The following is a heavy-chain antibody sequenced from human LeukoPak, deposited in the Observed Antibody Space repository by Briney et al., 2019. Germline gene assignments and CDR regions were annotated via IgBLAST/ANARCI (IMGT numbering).Heavy chain of an antibody. Sequence: GGSLTLSCAGSGFTFSSYAMSWVRQAPGQGLEWVSVISDSGDYTSYADSVRGRFTISRDNSRNTLYLQMISLRPEDTAVYYCAKDTSIGKYCTNGVCSPFDYWGQGPWSPSPQ. V-gene: IGHV3-23*01. D-gene: IGHD2-8*01. CDR3: AKDTSIGKYCTNGVCSPFDY. CDR1: GFTFSSYA. CDR2: ISDSGDYT. J-gene: IGHJ4*02.